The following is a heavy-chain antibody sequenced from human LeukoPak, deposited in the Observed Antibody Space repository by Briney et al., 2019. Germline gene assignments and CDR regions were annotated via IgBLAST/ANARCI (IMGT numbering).Heavy chain of an antibody. D-gene: IGHD6-19*01. CDR1: GFTFNSYS. Sequence: PGGSLTLSCATSGFTFNSYSMNWVRQTPGEGLEWVSSITATSSYIYHADSARGRFTISRDNAKNSLYLQMNSLRAEDTDVYYCARDKTEQWLVLEAFDIWGEGTVVTVSS. J-gene: IGHJ3*02. CDR3: ARDKTEQWLVLEAFDI. V-gene: IGHV3-21*01. CDR2: ITATSSYI.